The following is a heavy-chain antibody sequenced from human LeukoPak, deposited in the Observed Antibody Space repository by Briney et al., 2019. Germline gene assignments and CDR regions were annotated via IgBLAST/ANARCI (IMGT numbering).Heavy chain of an antibody. CDR2: IYYSGST. Sequence: SETLSLTCTVSGGSISSSSYYWGRIRQPPGKGLEWIVSIYYSGSTYDNPSLKSRVTISVDTSKNQFSLKLRSVAAADTAVYYCAREGGGDYYYYYMDVWGKGTTVTVSS. CDR3: AREGGGDYYYYYMDV. D-gene: IGHD4-23*01. CDR1: GGSISSSSYY. J-gene: IGHJ6*03. V-gene: IGHV4-39*07.